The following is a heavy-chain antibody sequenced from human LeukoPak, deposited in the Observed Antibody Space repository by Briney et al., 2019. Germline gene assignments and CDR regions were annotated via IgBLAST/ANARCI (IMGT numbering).Heavy chain of an antibody. CDR1: GYTFTSYG. CDR3: ARGREITMVRGVLYYYYYMDV. J-gene: IGHJ6*03. Sequence: ASVKVSCKASGYTFTSYGISWVRQAPGQGLEWMGWISAYNGNTNYAQKLQGRVTMTTDTSTSTAYMELRRLRSDDTAVYYCARGREITMVRGVLYYYYYMDVWGKGTTDPVFS. V-gene: IGHV1-18*01. D-gene: IGHD3-10*01. CDR2: ISAYNGNT.